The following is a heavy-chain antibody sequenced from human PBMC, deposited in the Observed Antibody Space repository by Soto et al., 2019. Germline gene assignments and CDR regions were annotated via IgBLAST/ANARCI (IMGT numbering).Heavy chain of an antibody. D-gene: IGHD4-17*01. J-gene: IGHJ4*02. Sequence: EVQLVESGGGLVQPGGSLRLSCAASGFTFSTYSMNWVRQAPGKGLEWVSFISGSSSVTHYADSVKGRFTISRDNAKNSLYLQMNSLRDDDTAVYYCARSRGLTTGGDWGQGTLVTVSS. V-gene: IGHV3-48*02. CDR3: ARSRGLTTGGD. CDR2: ISGSSSVT. CDR1: GFTFSTYS.